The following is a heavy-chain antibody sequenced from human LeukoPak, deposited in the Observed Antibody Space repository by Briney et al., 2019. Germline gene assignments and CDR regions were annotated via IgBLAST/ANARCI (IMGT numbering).Heavy chain of an antibody. Sequence: GGSLRLSCAASGFTFSSYAMSWVRQAPGKGLEWVSAISGSGGSTYYADSVKGRFTISRDNFKNTLYLQMNGLRTEDTAVYHCTKEQIRYSYASVWGQGTMVTVSS. V-gene: IGHV3-23*01. CDR2: ISGSGGST. CDR1: GFTFSSYA. J-gene: IGHJ3*01. D-gene: IGHD5-18*01. CDR3: TKEQIRYSYASV.